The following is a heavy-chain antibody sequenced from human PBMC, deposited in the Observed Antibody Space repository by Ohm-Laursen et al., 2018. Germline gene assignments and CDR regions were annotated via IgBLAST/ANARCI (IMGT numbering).Heavy chain of an antibody. Sequence: SDTLSLTCAVYGGSFSGYYWSWIRQPPGKGLEWIGEINHSGSTNYNPSLKSRVTISVDTSKNQFSLKLSSVTAADTAVYYCARGSQRITIFGVVISRYYYYGMDVWGQGTTVTVSS. CDR1: GGSFSGYY. D-gene: IGHD3-3*01. CDR3: ARGSQRITIFGVVISRYYYYGMDV. J-gene: IGHJ6*02. CDR2: INHSGST. V-gene: IGHV4-34*01.